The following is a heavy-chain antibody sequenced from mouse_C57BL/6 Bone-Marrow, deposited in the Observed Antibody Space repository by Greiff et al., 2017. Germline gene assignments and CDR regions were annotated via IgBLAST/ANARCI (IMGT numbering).Heavy chain of an antibody. CDR1: GYTFTDSE. V-gene: IGHV1-15*01. J-gene: IGHJ1*03. D-gene: IGHD1-1*01. Sequence: VPLVVSGAELVRPGASVTLSCKASGYTFTDSEMHLVKLTPLTGLEWIGAIDPESGGTAYNQTCQGKAILTADKSSSTAYMELRSLTSEDSAVYYCTREGNYVCWYFDVWGTGTTVTVSS. CDR2: IDPESGGT. CDR3: TREGNYVCWYFDV.